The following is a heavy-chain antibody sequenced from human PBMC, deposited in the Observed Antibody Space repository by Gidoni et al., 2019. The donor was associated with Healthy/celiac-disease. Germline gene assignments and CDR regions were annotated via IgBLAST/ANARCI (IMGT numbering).Heavy chain of an antibody. CDR2: TYYRSKWYN. J-gene: IGHJ5*02. CDR3: AREKIAVAGIFGNWFDP. V-gene: IGHV6-1*01. Sequence: QVQLQQSGPGLVKPSQTLSLTCAISGDSVSSNRAAWNWIRQSPSRGLEWLGRTYYRSKWYNDYAVSVKSRITINPDTFKNQFSLQLNSVTPEDTAVYYCAREKIAVAGIFGNWFDPWGQGTLVTVSS. CDR1: GDSVSSNRAA. D-gene: IGHD6-19*01.